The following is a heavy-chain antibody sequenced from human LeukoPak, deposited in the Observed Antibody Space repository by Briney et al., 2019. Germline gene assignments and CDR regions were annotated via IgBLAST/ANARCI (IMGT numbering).Heavy chain of an antibody. J-gene: IGHJ5*02. CDR3: ARSDWFDP. V-gene: IGHV3-30*04. CDR1: GFTFSSYA. Sequence: GGSLRLSCAASGFTFSSYAMHWVRQAPGKGLEWVAVISYDGSNKYYADSVKGRFTISRDNAKDTLYLQMNSLTAEDTAVYYCARSDWFDPWGQGTLVTVSS. CDR2: ISYDGSNK.